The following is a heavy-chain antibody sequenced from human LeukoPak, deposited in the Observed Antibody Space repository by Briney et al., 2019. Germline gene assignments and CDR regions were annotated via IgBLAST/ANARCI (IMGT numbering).Heavy chain of an antibody. Sequence: GGSLRLSCAASGFTFSSYAMTWVRQVPGKGLEWVSAISDSGSKTHYADSVKGRFTISRDNSKNTVYLQMNSLRAEDTALYYCAKDWSCDYWGQGTLVTVSS. J-gene: IGHJ4*02. CDR3: AKDWSCDY. CDR1: GFTFSSYA. D-gene: IGHD1-26*01. CDR2: ISDSGSKT. V-gene: IGHV3-23*01.